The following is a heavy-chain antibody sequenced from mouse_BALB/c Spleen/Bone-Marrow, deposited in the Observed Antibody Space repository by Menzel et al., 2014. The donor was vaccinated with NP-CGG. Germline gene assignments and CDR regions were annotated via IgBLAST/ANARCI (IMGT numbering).Heavy chain of an antibody. D-gene: IGHD1-2*01. CDR2: INPDSSTI. Sequence: DVKRVESGGGLVQPGGSLKLSCAASGFDFSRYWMTWVRQAPGKGLEWIGEINPDSSTINYTPSLKDKFIISRDNAKNTLYLQMSKVRSEDAALYYCARPGYYGYQDVWGAGTTVTVSS. CDR3: ARPGYYGYQDV. J-gene: IGHJ1*01. CDR1: GFDFSRYW. V-gene: IGHV4-1*02.